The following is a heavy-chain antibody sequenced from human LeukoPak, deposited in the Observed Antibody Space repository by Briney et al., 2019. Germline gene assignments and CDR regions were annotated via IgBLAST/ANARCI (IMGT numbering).Heavy chain of an antibody. Sequence: SETLSLTCAVYGGSFSGYYWSWIRQPPGKGLEWIGEINHSGSTNYNPSLKSRVTISVDTSKNQFSLKLSSVTAADTAVYYCARAQNWNGAFDIWGQGTMVTVSS. CDR1: GGSFSGYY. CDR3: ARAQNWNGAFDI. CDR2: INHSGST. D-gene: IGHD1-1*01. V-gene: IGHV4-34*01. J-gene: IGHJ3*02.